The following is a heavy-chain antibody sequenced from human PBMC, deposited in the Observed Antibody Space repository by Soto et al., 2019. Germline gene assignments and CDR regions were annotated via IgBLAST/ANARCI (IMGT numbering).Heavy chain of an antibody. CDR2: LYYTGKT. J-gene: IGHJ1*01. V-gene: IGHV4-39*01. D-gene: IGHD6-19*01. Sequence: QVQLQESGPGLVKPSETLPLTCTVSGGSISSSSYYWGWFRQPPGKGLEWIGSLYYTGKTYYNPSLKSRVTITADTSRNQFSLKLNSVTAADTAVYYCAAYGSGWTNEYFQRWGLGTLVTVSS. CDR3: AAYGSGWTNEYFQR. CDR1: GGSISSSSYY.